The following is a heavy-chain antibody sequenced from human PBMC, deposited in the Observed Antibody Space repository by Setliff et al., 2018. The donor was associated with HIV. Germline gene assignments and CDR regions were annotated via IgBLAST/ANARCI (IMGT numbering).Heavy chain of an antibody. V-gene: IGHV3-21*01. Sequence: GGSLRLSCAASGFTFSNYNMNWVRQAPGKGLEWVSSISYDSRFIYHADSVQGRITISRDNSENMLYLRMNSLRAEDTAVYFCARGPDCSGGSCYLGFDYWGQGTLVTVSS. CDR1: GFTFSNYN. CDR3: ARGPDCSGGSCYLGFDY. CDR2: ISYDSRFI. D-gene: IGHD2-15*01. J-gene: IGHJ4*02.